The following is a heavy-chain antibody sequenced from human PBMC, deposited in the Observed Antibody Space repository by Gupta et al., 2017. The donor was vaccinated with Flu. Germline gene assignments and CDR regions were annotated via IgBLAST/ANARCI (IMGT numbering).Heavy chain of an antibody. CDR2: MYYSGRT. J-gene: IGHJ4*02. CDR1: VYY. V-gene: IGHV4-31*02. D-gene: IGHD1-26*01. Sequence: VYYWSWIRQHPGKGLEWIGFMYYSGRTYYNPSLKSRVTISVDTSKNQFSLKLSSVTAADTAVYYCARIEENSASWSYYFDLWGQGTLVTVSA. CDR3: ARIEENSASWSYYFDL.